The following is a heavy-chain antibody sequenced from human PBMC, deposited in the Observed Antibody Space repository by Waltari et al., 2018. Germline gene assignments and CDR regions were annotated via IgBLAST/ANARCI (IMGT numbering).Heavy chain of an antibody. V-gene: IGHV4-59*01. Sequence: QVQLQESGPGLVKPSETLSLTCTVSGGSISSYYWSWIRQPPGKGLEWIGYIYYSGSTNYNPPLKSRVTISVDTSKNQFSLKLSSVTAADTAVYYCARAIPHYYDSSGYYYGMDVWGQGTTVTVSS. CDR1: GGSISSYY. D-gene: IGHD3-22*01. CDR3: ARAIPHYYDSSGYYYGMDV. J-gene: IGHJ6*02. CDR2: IYYSGST.